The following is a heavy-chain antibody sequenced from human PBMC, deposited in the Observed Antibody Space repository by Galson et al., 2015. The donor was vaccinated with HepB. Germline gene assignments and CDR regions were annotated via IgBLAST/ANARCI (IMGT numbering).Heavy chain of an antibody. Sequence: SVKVSCKASGYTFASNGISWVRQSPGQALEWMVWISASRDNTYYAQNLQGRVTLTTDTSTSTAYMELRSLRPDDTAVYYCARDRSHSLDNWGQGTLVAISS. V-gene: IGHV1-18*04. CDR2: ISASRDNT. D-gene: IGHD2-15*01. J-gene: IGHJ4*02. CDR1: GYTFASNG. CDR3: ARDRSHSLDN.